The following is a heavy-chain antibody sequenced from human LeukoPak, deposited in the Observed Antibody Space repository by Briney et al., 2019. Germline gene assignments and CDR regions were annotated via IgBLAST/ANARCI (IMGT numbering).Heavy chain of an antibody. V-gene: IGHV3-48*01. CDR3: ARDLRF. CDR1: GFTFSSYS. Sequence: GGSLRLSCAASGFTFSSYSMNWVRQAPGKGLEWVSYISSSSSIYYADSVKGRFTISRDNAKNSLYLQMNSLRAEDTAVYYCARDLRFGGQGTLVTVSS. CDR2: ISSSSSI. D-gene: IGHD5/OR15-5a*01. J-gene: IGHJ4*02.